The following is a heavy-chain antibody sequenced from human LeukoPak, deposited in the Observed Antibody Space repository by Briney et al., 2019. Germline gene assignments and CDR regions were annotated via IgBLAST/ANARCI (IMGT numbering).Heavy chain of an antibody. V-gene: IGHV3-74*01. CDR2: INSDGSST. CDR1: GFTFSIYW. CDR3: ARGSSGWYLDAFGI. D-gene: IGHD6-19*01. Sequence: PGGSLRLFCAASGFTFSIYWMHWVRQAPGKGLVWVSRINSDGSSTSYADSVKGRFTISRDNARNTQYLQMNSLRAEDTAVYYCARGSSGWYLDAFGIWGQGTMVTVSS. J-gene: IGHJ3*02.